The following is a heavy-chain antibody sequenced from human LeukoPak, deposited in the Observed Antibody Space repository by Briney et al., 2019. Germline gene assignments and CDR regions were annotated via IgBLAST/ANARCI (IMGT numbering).Heavy chain of an antibody. CDR3: ARVSDSTPDEGS. D-gene: IGHD3-22*01. V-gene: IGHV3-21*01. CDR1: GFIFSSYI. J-gene: IGHJ5*01. CDR2: ISPSGSHK. Sequence: TGGSLRLSCAASGFIFSSYIMNWVRHAPGKGLEWVSSISPSGSHKYYVDSVKGRFTISRDNAKNSVSLQMNSLRAEDTAVYYCARVSDSTPDEGSWGQGTLVTVSS.